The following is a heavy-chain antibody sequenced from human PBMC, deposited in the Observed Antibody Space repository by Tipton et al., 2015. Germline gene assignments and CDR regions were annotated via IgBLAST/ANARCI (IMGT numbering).Heavy chain of an antibody. Sequence: TLSLTCTVSGGSISSYYWSWIRQPPGKGLEWIGYIYYSGSTNYNPPLKSGVTISVDTSKNQFSLKLSSVTAADTAVCYCARKKRWDYYGSGSYLGPYYYYYGMDVWGQGTTVTVSS. J-gene: IGHJ6*02. CDR3: ARKKRWDYYGSGSYLGPYYYYYGMDV. V-gene: IGHV4-59*01. CDR2: IYYSGST. CDR1: GGSISSYY. D-gene: IGHD3-10*01.